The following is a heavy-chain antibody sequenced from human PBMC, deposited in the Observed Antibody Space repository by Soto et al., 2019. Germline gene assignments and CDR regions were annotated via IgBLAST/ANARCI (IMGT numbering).Heavy chain of an antibody. D-gene: IGHD3-10*01. CDR2: IYPSDSDT. CDR1: GYIFTTNW. Sequence: GESLKISCKGSGYIFTTNWIGWVRQMPGKGLEWMGIIYPSDSDTRYSPSFQGQVTISADKSITTAYLQWSSLKASDTAMYYCARKPGTAFDIWGQGTMVTVSS. V-gene: IGHV5-51*01. CDR3: ARKPGTAFDI. J-gene: IGHJ3*02.